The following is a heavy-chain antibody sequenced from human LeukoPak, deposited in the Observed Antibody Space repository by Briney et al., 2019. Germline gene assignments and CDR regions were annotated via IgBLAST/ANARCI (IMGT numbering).Heavy chain of an antibody. Sequence: SETLSLTCTVSGGSISSGSYYWSWIRQPAGKGLESIGRIYTSGSTNYNPSLKSRVTISVDTSKNQFSLNLGSVTAADTAVYYCAISPSPTWGGDCYYYNYYYMDVWGKGTTVTVSS. V-gene: IGHV4-61*02. D-gene: IGHD2-21*02. J-gene: IGHJ6*03. CDR2: IYTSGST. CDR1: GGSISSGSYY. CDR3: AISPSPTWGGDCYYYNYYYMDV.